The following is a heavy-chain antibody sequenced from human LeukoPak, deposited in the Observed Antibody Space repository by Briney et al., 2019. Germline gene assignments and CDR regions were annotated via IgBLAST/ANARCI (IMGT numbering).Heavy chain of an antibody. CDR3: ATGVRGYNSALDY. J-gene: IGHJ4*02. D-gene: IGHD6-19*01. CDR1: GFTFSNYY. V-gene: IGHV3-21*01. CDR2: ISSGSSYI. Sequence: GGSLRLSCAASGFTFSNYYMNWVRQAPGKGLEWVSSISSGSSYIYYADSLKGRFTVSRDNAKNSLYLQMNSLRAEDTAVYYCATGVRGYNSALDYWGQGTLVTVSP.